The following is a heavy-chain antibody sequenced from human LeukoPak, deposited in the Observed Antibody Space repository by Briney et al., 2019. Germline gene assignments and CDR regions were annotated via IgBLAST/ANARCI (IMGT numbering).Heavy chain of an antibody. J-gene: IGHJ4*02. CDR1: GFTFSSYA. V-gene: IGHV3-30*04. CDR2: ISYDGSNK. D-gene: IGHD6-19*01. Sequence: GGSLRLSCAASGFTFSSYAMHWVRQAPGKGLEWVAVISYDGSNKYYADSVKGRFTISRDNSKNTLYLQMNSLRAEDTAVYYCARENHHSGWFDDWGQGTLVTVSS. CDR3: ARENHHSGWFDD.